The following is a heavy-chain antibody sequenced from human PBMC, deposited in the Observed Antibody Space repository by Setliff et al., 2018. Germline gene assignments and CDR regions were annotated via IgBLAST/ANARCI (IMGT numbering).Heavy chain of an antibody. D-gene: IGHD3-10*01. V-gene: IGHV5-51*01. CDR1: GYSFSTCW. Sequence: GESLKISCKGSGYSFSTCWIGWVRQMPGKGLEWMGIIYPGDSITRYSPSFQGQVTISVDKSINTAYLQWSSLRSDDTAVYFCAREVRGADARTSWFDPWGQGTLVTVSS. CDR2: IYPGDSIT. CDR3: AREVRGADARTSWFDP. J-gene: IGHJ5*02.